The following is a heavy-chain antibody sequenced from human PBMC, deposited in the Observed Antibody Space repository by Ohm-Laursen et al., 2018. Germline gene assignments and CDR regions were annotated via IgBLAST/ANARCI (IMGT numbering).Heavy chain of an antibody. CDR3: AKDRKVDFFGHYYGMDV. V-gene: IGHV3-30*18. D-gene: IGHD5-12*01. Sequence: SLRLSCAASGFTFSSYGMHWVRQAPGKGLEWVAVISYDGSNKYYADSVKGRFAISRDNSKNTLYLQMNSLRAEDTAVYYCAKDRKVDFFGHYYGMDVWGQGTTVTVSS. CDR2: ISYDGSNK. CDR1: GFTFSSYG. J-gene: IGHJ6*02.